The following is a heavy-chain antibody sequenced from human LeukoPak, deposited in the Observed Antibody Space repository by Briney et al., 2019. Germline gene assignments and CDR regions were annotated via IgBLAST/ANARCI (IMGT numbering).Heavy chain of an antibody. J-gene: IGHJ4*02. Sequence: GGSLRLSCAASGIPFSSHGMSWVRQAPGKGLEWVSGIIGGAGGTYYADSVKGRFTISRDNAKNTLYLQMNSLRAEDTAVYYCAHGSMYQLDYWGQGTLVTVSS. D-gene: IGHD2-2*01. CDR3: AHGSMYQLDY. CDR1: GIPFSSHG. CDR2: IIGGAGGT. V-gene: IGHV3-23*01.